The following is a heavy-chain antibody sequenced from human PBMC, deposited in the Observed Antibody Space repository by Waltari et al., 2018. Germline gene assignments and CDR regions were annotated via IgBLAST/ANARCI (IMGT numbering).Heavy chain of an antibody. CDR1: GYNFTGYY. Sequence: QVHLVQSGAEVKKPGASVKVSCKASGYNFTGYYLQWVRRAPGQGLEWMGRINPNSGDTNYAQKCQGRVTLTRDTSINTAYMELSRLKSDDTAVYYCARDLGSDYGNRDYWGQGTLVTVPS. CDR3: ARDLGSDYGNRDY. D-gene: IGHD4-17*01. J-gene: IGHJ4*02. CDR2: INPNSGDT. V-gene: IGHV1-2*06.